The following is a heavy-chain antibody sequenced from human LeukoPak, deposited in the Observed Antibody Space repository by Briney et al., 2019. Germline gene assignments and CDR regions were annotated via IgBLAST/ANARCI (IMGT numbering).Heavy chain of an antibody. Sequence: GGSLRLSCAASGFTFSSYSMNWVRQAPGKGLEWVSSISSSSSYIYYADSVKGRFTISRDNAKNSLYLQMNSLRAEDTAVYYCARDQGPSIAVAVTLFDYWGQGTLVTVSS. CDR1: GFTFSSYS. D-gene: IGHD6-19*01. V-gene: IGHV3-21*01. J-gene: IGHJ4*02. CDR3: ARDQGPSIAVAVTLFDY. CDR2: ISSSSSYI.